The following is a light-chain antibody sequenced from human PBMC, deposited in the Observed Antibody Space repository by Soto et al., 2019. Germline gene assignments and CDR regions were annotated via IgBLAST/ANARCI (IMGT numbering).Light chain of an antibody. CDR3: GADHGSGSNFVYV. CDR1: SGYSNYE. CDR2: VGTGGIVG. Sequence: QPVLTQPPSASASLGASVTLTCTLSSGYSNYEVDWYQQRPGKGPRFVMRVGTGGIVGSKGDGFPDRFSVLGSGLNRYLTIKNIQEEDESDYHCGADHGSGSNFVYVFGTGTKLTVL. V-gene: IGLV9-49*01. J-gene: IGLJ1*01.